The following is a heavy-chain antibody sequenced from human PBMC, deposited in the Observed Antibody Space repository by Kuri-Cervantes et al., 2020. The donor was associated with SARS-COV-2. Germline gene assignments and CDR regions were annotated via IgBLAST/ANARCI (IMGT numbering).Heavy chain of an antibody. J-gene: IGHJ3*02. D-gene: IGHD4-17*01. Sequence: SETLSLTCLVSGGSISTYYWSWIRQPGGKGLEWIGRIYPSGRTNYNPSLKSRVTMSVDTSKNQLSLKLSSVTAADTAVYYCARYDYGDYVDAFDIWGQGTMVTVPS. V-gene: IGHV4-4*07. CDR1: GGSISTYY. CDR2: IYPSGRT. CDR3: ARYDYGDYVDAFDI.